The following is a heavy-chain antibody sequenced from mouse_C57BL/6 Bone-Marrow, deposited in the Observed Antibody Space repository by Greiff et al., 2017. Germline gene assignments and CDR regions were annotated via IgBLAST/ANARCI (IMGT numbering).Heavy chain of an antibody. Sequence: QVQLQQSGAELVRPGTSVKMSCKASGYTFTNYWIGWAKQRPGHGLEWIGDIYPGGGYTNYNEKFKGKATLTADKSSSTAYMQFSSLTSEDSAIYYCARCMVTGGFAYWGQGTLVTVSA. CDR2: IYPGGGYT. D-gene: IGHD2-2*01. CDR1: GYTFTNYW. J-gene: IGHJ3*01. CDR3: ARCMVTGGFAY. V-gene: IGHV1-63*01.